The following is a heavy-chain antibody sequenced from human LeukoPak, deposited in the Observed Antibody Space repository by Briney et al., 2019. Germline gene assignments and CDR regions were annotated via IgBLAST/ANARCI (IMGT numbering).Heavy chain of an antibody. J-gene: IGHJ4*02. D-gene: IGHD1-26*01. CDR3: ARVGGWELLRAYFDY. V-gene: IGHV4-59*01. Sequence: SETLSLTCGVSGGAITNYYWNWIRQAPGKGLEWLGYIYYTGSTTYNPSVKSRITISLDTSKKQISLKLRSVTAADTAVYYCARVGGWELLRAYFDYWGQGTLVTVSS. CDR1: GGAITNYY. CDR2: IYYTGST.